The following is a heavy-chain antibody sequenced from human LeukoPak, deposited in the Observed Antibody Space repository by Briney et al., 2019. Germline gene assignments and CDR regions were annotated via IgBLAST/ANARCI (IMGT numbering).Heavy chain of an antibody. CDR2: ISSSGSTI. V-gene: IGHV3-48*04. J-gene: IGHJ4*02. CDR3: ARGSGIYAY. D-gene: IGHD5-12*01. Sequence: GGSLRLSCAASGFTFSSYSMNWVRQAPGKGLEWVSYISSSGSTIYYTDSVKGRFTISRDNAKNSLYLQMKSLGAEDTAVYYCARGSGIYAYWGQGTLVTVSS. CDR1: GFTFSSYS.